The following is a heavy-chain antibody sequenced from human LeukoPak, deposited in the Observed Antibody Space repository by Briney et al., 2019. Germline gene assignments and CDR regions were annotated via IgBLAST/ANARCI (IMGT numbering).Heavy chain of an antibody. D-gene: IGHD6-13*01. J-gene: IGHJ4*02. Sequence: GGSLRLSCSASGFTFSSYAMNWVRQAPGKGLEWVSSISSSSSYIYYADSVKGRFTISRDNAKNSLYLQMNSLRAEDTAVYYCARSIAAAGTDYWGQGTLVTVSS. CDR2: ISSSSSYI. CDR1: GFTFSSYA. V-gene: IGHV3-21*01. CDR3: ARSIAAAGTDY.